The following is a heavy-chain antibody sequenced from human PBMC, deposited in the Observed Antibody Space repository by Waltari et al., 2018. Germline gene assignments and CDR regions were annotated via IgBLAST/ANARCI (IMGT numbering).Heavy chain of an antibody. J-gene: IGHJ4*02. D-gene: IGHD6-6*01. CDR1: GFTFSSYG. V-gene: IGHV3-33*06. CDR2: ICYDGSNK. Sequence: QVQLVESGGGVVQPGRSLRLSCAASGFTFSSYGMHWVRPAPGKWVEWVAVICYDGSNKYYADSVKGRFTIARDNSKNTLYLQMNSLRAEDTAVYYCAETYSSSSASLDYWGQGTLVTVSS. CDR3: AETYSSSSASLDY.